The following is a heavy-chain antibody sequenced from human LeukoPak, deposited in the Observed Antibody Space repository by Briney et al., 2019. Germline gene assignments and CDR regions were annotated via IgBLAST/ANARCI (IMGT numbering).Heavy chain of an antibody. D-gene: IGHD5-18*01. Sequence: PSETLSLTCTVSGGSISSGSYYWSWIRQHPGKGLEWIGYMYYSGSTYYNPSLKSRVTISVDTSKNQFSLKLSSVTAADTAVYYCARDSGYSYGPLDYWGQETLVTVSS. CDR2: MYYSGST. J-gene: IGHJ4*02. V-gene: IGHV4-31*03. CDR3: ARDSGYSYGPLDY. CDR1: GGSISSGSYY.